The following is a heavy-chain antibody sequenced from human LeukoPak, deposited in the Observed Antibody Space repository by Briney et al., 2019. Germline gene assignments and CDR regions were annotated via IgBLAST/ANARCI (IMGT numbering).Heavy chain of an antibody. CDR2: ISGSGGST. J-gene: IGHJ4*02. V-gene: IGHV3-23*01. D-gene: IGHD3-22*01. CDR1: GFTFSSYA. CDR3: ANDLTYYYDSSGYLDY. Sequence: GGSLRLSCAASGFTFSSYAMSWVRQAPGKGLEWVPAISGSGGSTYYADSVKGRFTISRDNSKNTLYLQMNSLRAEDTAVYYCANDLTYYYDSSGYLDYWGQGTLVTVSS.